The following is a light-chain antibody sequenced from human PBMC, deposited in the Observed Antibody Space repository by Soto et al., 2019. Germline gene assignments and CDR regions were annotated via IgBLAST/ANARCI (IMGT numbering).Light chain of an antibody. CDR2: DVS. V-gene: IGKV3-15*01. CDR1: QSVRSS. J-gene: IGKJ5*01. Sequence: EIVMTQSPATLSVSPGERATLSCRASQSVRSSIAWYQHKSGQSPRLLIYDVSIRATGVPARFSATGSETDFTLTISGLQSGDSAVYFCQQYNNWPFSFGQGTRLEIK. CDR3: QQYNNWPFS.